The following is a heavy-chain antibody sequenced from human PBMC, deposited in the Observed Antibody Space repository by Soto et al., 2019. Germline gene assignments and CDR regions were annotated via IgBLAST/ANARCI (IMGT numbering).Heavy chain of an antibody. Sequence: QVQLQESGPGLVKPSETLSLTCTVSGGSVSSGSYYWSWIRQPPGKGLEWIGYIYYSGSTNYNPSLKSRVTISVDTSKNQSSLKLSSVTAADTAVYYCARSYDYVHYYYGMDVWGQGTTVTVSS. J-gene: IGHJ6*02. D-gene: IGHD3-16*01. CDR1: GGSVSSGSYY. CDR2: IYYSGST. CDR3: ARSYDYVHYYYGMDV. V-gene: IGHV4-61*01.